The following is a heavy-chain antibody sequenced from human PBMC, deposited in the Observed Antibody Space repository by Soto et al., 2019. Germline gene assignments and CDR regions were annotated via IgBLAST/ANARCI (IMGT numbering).Heavy chain of an antibody. CDR1: GFTFSSYA. J-gene: IGHJ5*02. V-gene: IGHV3-23*01. D-gene: IGHD3-22*01. Sequence: EVQLLESGGGLVQPGGSLRLSCAASGFTFSSYAMSWVRQAPGKGLEWVSAISGSGGSTYYADSVKGRFTISRDNSKNTLYLQRNSLRAEDTAVYYCAKDRYDYDSSGYYGWFDPWGQGTLVTVSS. CDR2: ISGSGGST. CDR3: AKDRYDYDSSGYYGWFDP.